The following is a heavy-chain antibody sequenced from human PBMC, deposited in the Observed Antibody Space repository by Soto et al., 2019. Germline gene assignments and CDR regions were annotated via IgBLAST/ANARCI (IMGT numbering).Heavy chain of an antibody. CDR3: AKDYYFGY. V-gene: IGHV3-23*01. Sequence: PGGSLRLSCAASGFTFSNYVMSWVRQAPGKGLEWVSSIPSSGGTTYYADSVKGRFAISRDNSRNTLYLQVDSVRADDTAVYYCAKDYYFGYWGQGTLVTVSS. CDR1: GFTFSNYV. J-gene: IGHJ4*02. CDR2: IPSSGGTT.